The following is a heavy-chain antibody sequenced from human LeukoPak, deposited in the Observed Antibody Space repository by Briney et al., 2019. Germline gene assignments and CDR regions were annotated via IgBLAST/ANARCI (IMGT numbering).Heavy chain of an antibody. CDR1: GGSIRSSYYY. CDR2: IYDSGST. Sequence: SETLSLTCTVSGGSIRSSYYYWGWIRQPPGKGLEWIGSIYDSGSTYYNPSLKSRVTISVDTSKNQFSLKLNSVTAADTAVYYCAREVVSGSGWTLFDYWGQGTLVTVSS. V-gene: IGHV4-39*02. CDR3: AREVVSGSGWTLFDY. D-gene: IGHD6-19*01. J-gene: IGHJ4*02.